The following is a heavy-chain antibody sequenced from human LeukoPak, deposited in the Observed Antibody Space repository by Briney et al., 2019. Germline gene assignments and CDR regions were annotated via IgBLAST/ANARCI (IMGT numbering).Heavy chain of an antibody. V-gene: IGHV3-21*01. CDR1: GFTFSSYS. Sequence: GGSLRLSCAASGFTFSSYSMNWVRQAPGKGLEWVSSISSSSSYIYYADSVKGRFTISRDNAKNSLYLQMNSLRAEDTAVYYCARATGHYSSSPFDYWGQGTLVTVSS. CDR3: ARATGHYSSSPFDY. CDR2: ISSSSSYI. J-gene: IGHJ4*02. D-gene: IGHD6-13*01.